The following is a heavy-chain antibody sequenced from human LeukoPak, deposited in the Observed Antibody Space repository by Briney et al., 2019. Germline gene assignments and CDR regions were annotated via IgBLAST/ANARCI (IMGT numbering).Heavy chain of an antibody. CDR2: IIPIFGTA. CDR1: GGTFSSYA. J-gene: IGHJ4*02. V-gene: IGHV1-69*05. CDR3: ARGLYTLGYCSGGSCSYHFDY. D-gene: IGHD2-15*01. Sequence: EASVKVSCKASGGTFSSYAISWVRQAPGQGLEWMGGIIPIFGTANYAQKFQGRVTITTDESTSTAYMELSSLRSEDTAVYYCARGLYTLGYCSGGSCSYHFDYWGQGTLVTVSS.